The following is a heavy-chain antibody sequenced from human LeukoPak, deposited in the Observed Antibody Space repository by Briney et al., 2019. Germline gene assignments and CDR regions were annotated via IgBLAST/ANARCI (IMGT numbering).Heavy chain of an antibody. CDR3: ARESVVAARGRGLWFDY. V-gene: IGHV3-48*04. J-gene: IGHJ4*02. Sequence: GGSLRLSCAASGFIFSTYNMNWVRQAPGKGLEWVSFISSSDNIIYYAVSVKGRFTISRDNAKNALYLQMNSLRAEDTAVYYCARESVVAARGRGLWFDYWGQGTLVTVSS. CDR1: GFIFSTYN. D-gene: IGHD2-15*01. CDR2: ISSSDNII.